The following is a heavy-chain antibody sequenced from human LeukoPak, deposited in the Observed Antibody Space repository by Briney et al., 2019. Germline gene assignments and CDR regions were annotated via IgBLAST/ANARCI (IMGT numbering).Heavy chain of an antibody. CDR1: GYTFTGYY. J-gene: IGHJ5*02. Sequence: ASVKVSCKASGYTFTGYYMHWVRQAPGQGLEWMGWINPNSGGTNYAQKFQGRVTMTRDTSISTAYMELSRLRSDDTAVYYCARDPHYCDSSGPGGFDPWGQGTLVTVSS. D-gene: IGHD3-22*01. V-gene: IGHV1-2*02. CDR2: INPNSGGT. CDR3: ARDPHYCDSSGPGGFDP.